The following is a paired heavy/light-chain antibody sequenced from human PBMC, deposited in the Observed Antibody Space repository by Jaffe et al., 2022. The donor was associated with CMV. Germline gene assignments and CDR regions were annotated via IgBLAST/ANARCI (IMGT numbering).Light chain of an antibody. CDR2: GNI. V-gene: IGLV1-40*01. CDR3: QSYDSGLSGSV. Sequence: QSVLTQPPSVSGAPGQRVTISCTGSSSNIGAGYDIHWYQQLPGTAPKLLIYGNINRPSGVPDRFSGSKSGTSASLAITGLQAEDEADYYCQSYDSGLSGSVFGGGTKLTVL. CDR1: SSNIGAGYD. J-gene: IGLJ3*02.
Heavy chain of an antibody. CDR2: ISYSGST. Sequence: QLQLQESGPGLVKPSETLSLTCTVSGGSISSSSYYWGWIRQPPGKGLEWIGTISYSGSTHYTPSLESRVTISVDTSKTQFSLKLTSMTAADTAMYYCARHTPSGSREWFDPWGQGTLVTASS. CDR1: GGSISSSSYY. D-gene: IGHD6-19*01. J-gene: IGHJ5*02. CDR3: ARHTPSGSREWFDP. V-gene: IGHV4-39*01.